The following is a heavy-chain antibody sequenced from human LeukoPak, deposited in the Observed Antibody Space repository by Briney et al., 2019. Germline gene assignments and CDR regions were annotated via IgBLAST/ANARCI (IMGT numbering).Heavy chain of an antibody. D-gene: IGHD3-22*01. CDR1: GFTFSSYW. V-gene: IGHV3-74*01. CDR3: ARFRTLYDSSGYYFFDF. Sequence: GGSLRLSCVASGFTFSSYWMHWVRQAPGKGLVWVSRINNDGSSTTYADSVEGRFTISRDNTKNTLYLQMNSLRAEDTAVYYCARFRTLYDSSGYYFFDFWGQGALVTVSS. CDR2: INNDGSST. J-gene: IGHJ4*02.